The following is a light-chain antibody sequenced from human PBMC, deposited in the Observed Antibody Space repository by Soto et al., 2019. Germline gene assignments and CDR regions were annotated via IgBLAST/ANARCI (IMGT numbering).Light chain of an antibody. CDR1: QSVRNY. Sequence: EIVLTQSPATLSLSPGERVTLSCRASQSVRNYLDWYQQKPGQPPRLLIYDASNRATGIPARFSGSGSGTDFTLTISSLEPEDFAVYYCHQRINWPPITFGQGTRLEIK. CDR3: HQRINWPPIT. CDR2: DAS. J-gene: IGKJ5*01. V-gene: IGKV3-11*01.